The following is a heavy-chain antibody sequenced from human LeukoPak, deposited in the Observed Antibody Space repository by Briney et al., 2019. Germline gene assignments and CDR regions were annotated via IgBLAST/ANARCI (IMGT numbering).Heavy chain of an antibody. J-gene: IGHJ4*02. CDR1: GFTFNFHA. CDR3: ASSRRGYDTGWNYFDY. V-gene: IGHV3-23*05. Sequence: GGSLRLSCTTSGFTFNFHAMTWVRQAPGKGLEWVATIPHTGTRTYHADSVKGRFTISSDNSRGTLFLQMSSLRADDTAVYYCASSRRGYDTGWNYFDYWGQGTLVTVSS. D-gene: IGHD6-19*01. CDR2: IPHTGTRT.